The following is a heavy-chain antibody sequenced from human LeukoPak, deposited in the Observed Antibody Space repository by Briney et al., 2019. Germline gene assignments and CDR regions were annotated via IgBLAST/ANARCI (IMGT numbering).Heavy chain of an antibody. V-gene: IGHV1-2*02. D-gene: IGHD3-10*01. Sequence: GASVKVSCKASGYTFTDFYMHWLRQAPGQGLEWMGWINPNSGGTDYAQKSQGRVTMTRDTSISTAYMELIRLRSDDTAVYYCARDLNYYGSGSFYFDYWGQGTLVTVSS. J-gene: IGHJ4*02. CDR3: ARDLNYYGSGSFYFDY. CDR1: GYTFTDFY. CDR2: INPNSGGT.